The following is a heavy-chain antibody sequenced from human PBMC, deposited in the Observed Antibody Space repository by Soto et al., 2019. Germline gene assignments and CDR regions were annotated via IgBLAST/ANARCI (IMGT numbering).Heavy chain of an antibody. V-gene: IGHV3-30*04. CDR3: ARGAGHGPPDY. J-gene: IGHJ4*02. CDR1: GFRFSDYA. Sequence: QVRLVESGGGVVQPGTSLRLSCVASGFRFSDYALHWVRQAPGKGLEGVAVIDSDSHDSDDYSKYSESVEGRFTISRDKYRDTVYLQMDSLRSDDTAIYYCARGAGHGPPDYWGQGTLVTVSS. CDR2: IDSDSHDSDDYS.